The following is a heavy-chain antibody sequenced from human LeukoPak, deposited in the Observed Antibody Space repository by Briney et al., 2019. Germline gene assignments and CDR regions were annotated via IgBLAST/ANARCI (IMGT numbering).Heavy chain of an antibody. D-gene: IGHD5-24*01. CDR2: ISSSSSYI. CDR3: ARARDPLLEMATISDAFGI. V-gene: IGHV3-21*04. CDR1: GFTFSSYS. J-gene: IGHJ3*02. Sequence: GGSLRLSCAASGFTFSSYSMNWVRQAPGKGLEWVSSISSSSSYIYYADSVKGRFTISRDNAKNSLYLQMNSLRSEDTAVYYCARARDPLLEMATISDAFGIWGQGTMVTVSS.